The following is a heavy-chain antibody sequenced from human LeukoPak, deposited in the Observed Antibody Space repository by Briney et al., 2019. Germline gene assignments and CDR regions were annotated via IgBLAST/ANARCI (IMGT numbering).Heavy chain of an antibody. CDR3: ARLYSSSSGLRASDY. D-gene: IGHD6-6*01. J-gene: IGHJ4*02. V-gene: IGHV3-30-3*01. Sequence: GGSLRLSCAASGFTFSSYTMDWVRQAPGKGLEWVARISYAGSNNYYADSVKGRFTISSDNPKNTLYLQMDSLRAEDTAVYYCARLYSSSSGLRASDYWGQGTLVTVSS. CDR1: GFTFSSYT. CDR2: ISYAGSNN.